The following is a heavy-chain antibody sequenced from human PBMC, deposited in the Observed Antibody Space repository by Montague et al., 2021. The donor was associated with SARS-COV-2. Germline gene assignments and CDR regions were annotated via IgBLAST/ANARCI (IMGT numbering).Heavy chain of an antibody. J-gene: IGHJ3*02. CDR3: ARAYSGSYLSAFDI. D-gene: IGHD1-26*01. V-gene: IGHV3-30*04. CDR2: ISYDGSNK. Sequence: SLRLSCAASGFTFSSYAIHWVRQAPGKGLEWVAVISYDGSNKYYADSVKGRFTISRDNSKNTLYLQMNSLRAEDTAVYYCARAYSGSYLSAFDIWGQGTMVTVSS. CDR1: GFTFSSYA.